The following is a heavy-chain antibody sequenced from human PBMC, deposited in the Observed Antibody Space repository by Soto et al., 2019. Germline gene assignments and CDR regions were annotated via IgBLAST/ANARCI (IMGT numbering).Heavy chain of an antibody. CDR2: VSGGSGVT. D-gene: IGHD1-1*01. CDR1: GFSFSTYG. J-gene: IGHJ4*02. V-gene: IGHV3-23*01. Sequence: EMQLLESGGGLVQPGGSLRLSCAVSGFSFSTYGVTWVRQAPGKGLEWVCGVSGGSGVTHYADAVKGRFTINGDDSKNYVYLQMHSLRVEDTDVYYCAKWNGYGDCWGQGTLVTVSS. CDR3: AKWNGYGDC.